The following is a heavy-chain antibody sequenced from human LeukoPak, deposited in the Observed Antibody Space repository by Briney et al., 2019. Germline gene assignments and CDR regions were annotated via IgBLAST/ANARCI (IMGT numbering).Heavy chain of an antibody. J-gene: IGHJ5*02. D-gene: IGHD6-13*01. CDR1: GGSISGYY. CDR2: IYYSGST. CDR3: ARRATIRVIAAAGTRPRRNWFDP. V-gene: IGHV4-59*12. Sequence: SETLSLTCTVSGGSISGYYWSWIRQPPGKGLEWIGYIYYSGSTNYNPSLKSRVTISVDTSKNQFSLKLSSVTAADTAVYYCARRATIRVIAAAGTRPRRNWFDPWGQGTLVTVSS.